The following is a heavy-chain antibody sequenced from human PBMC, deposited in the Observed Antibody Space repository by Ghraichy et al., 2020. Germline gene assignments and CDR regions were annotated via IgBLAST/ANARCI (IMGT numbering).Heavy chain of an antibody. J-gene: IGHJ6*02. Sequence: GGSLRLSCAASGFTFSSYGMHWVRQAPGKGLEWVAVIWYDGSNKYYADSVKGRFTISRDNSKNTLYLQMNSLSAEDTAVYYCARDHSPYDIEDYYYGMDVWGQGTTVTVSS. D-gene: IGHD3-9*01. CDR1: GFTFSSYG. CDR3: ARDHSPYDIEDYYYGMDV. CDR2: IWYDGSNK. V-gene: IGHV3-33*01.